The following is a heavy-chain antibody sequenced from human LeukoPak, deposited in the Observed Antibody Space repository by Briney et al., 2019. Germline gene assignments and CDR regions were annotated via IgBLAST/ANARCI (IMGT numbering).Heavy chain of an antibody. CDR1: GFTFSRYT. D-gene: IGHD3-10*01. CDR2: INSDGSST. CDR3: TRDPDPVDLSMVWGEVWFDP. J-gene: IGHJ5*02. Sequence: GGSLRLSCAVFGFTFSRYTMNWVRQVPGKGLVWVSRINSDGSSTSYADSVKGRFTISRDNAKNTLYLQMNSLRAEDTAMYYCTRDPDPVDLSMVWGEVWFDPWGQGTRVTVSS. V-gene: IGHV3-74*01.